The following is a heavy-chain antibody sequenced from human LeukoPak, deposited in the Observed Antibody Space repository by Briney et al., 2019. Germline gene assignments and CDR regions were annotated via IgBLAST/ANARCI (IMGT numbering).Heavy chain of an antibody. CDR1: GFTFSGYA. CDR3: AKGVPRYEGGAWIDAFDI. V-gene: IGHV3-23*01. Sequence: PGGSLRLSCAASGFTFSGYAMSWVRQAPGKGLEWVSAISGSGGSTYYADSVKGRFTISRDNSKNTLSLQMNSLRAEDTAVYYCAKGVPRYEGGAWIDAFDIWGQGTMVTVPS. J-gene: IGHJ3*02. CDR2: ISGSGGST. D-gene: IGHD2-21*01.